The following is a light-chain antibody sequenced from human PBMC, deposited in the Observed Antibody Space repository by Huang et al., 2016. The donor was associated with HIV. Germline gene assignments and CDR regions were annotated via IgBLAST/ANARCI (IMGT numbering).Light chain of an antibody. Sequence: DIQMTQSPSSLSASVGDRVTIPCRASQSIRTYLNGYQQTPGEAPNLLTYAASSFQSGVPSRFSGRGSGTECTLTINSLQPGDFAVDYCQQSFSTSYSFGQGTKLQI. J-gene: IGKJ2*03. CDR1: QSIRTY. V-gene: IGKV1-39*01. CDR3: QQSFSTSYS. CDR2: AAS.